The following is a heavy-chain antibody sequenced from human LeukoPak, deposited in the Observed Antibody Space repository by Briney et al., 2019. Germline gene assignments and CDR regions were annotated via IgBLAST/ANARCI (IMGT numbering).Heavy chain of an antibody. CDR3: AKDLRGGYYGSGSQFDY. CDR2: TSWNSGSI. Sequence: GGALRLSCAASGFTFDDYAMHWGRQAPGKGPEWVSGTSWNSGSIGYADSVKGRFTISRDNAKNSLYLQMNSLRAEDTALYYCAKDLRGGYYGSGSQFDYWGQGTLVTVSS. J-gene: IGHJ4*02. CDR1: GFTFDDYA. V-gene: IGHV3-9*01. D-gene: IGHD3-10*01.